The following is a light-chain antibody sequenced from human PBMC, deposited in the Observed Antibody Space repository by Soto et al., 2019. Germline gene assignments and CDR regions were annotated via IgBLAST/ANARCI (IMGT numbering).Light chain of an antibody. CDR3: CSYAGRYSYV. V-gene: IGLV2-11*01. J-gene: IGLJ1*01. CDR2: DVN. CDR1: SSDIGRYDY. Sequence: QSALTQPHSVSGSPGQSVTISCTGTSSDIGRYDYVSWYQQHPGKAPKLMIYDVNERPSGVPGRFSGSKSGNTASLTISGLQADDEADYYCCSYAGRYSYVFGTGTKVTVL.